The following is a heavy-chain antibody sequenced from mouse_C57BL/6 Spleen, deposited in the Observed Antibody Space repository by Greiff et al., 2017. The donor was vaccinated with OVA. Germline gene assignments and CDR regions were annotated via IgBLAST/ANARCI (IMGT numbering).Heavy chain of an antibody. CDR1: GYTFTSHW. Sequence: QVQLKQPGAEPVKPGASVKMSCKASGYTFTSHWITRVKQRPGQGLEWIGDIYPGSGSTNYNEKFKSKATLTVDTSSSTAYMQLSSLTSEDSAVYYCASLGSSYVDYAMDYWGQGTSVTVSS. D-gene: IGHD1-1*01. J-gene: IGHJ4*01. CDR3: ASLGSSYVDYAMDY. V-gene: IGHV1-55*01. CDR2: IYPGSGST.